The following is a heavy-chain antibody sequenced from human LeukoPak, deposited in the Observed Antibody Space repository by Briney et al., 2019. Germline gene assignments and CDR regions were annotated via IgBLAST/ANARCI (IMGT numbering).Heavy chain of an antibody. CDR3: AKDCHSSGCRDAFDI. Sequence: PGGSLRLSCAASGFTFSHYAMRWVRQAPGKGLEWLSEISGGGEDTYHADSVKGRFTISRDNSKNTLYLQMNSLRAEDTAVYYCAKDCHSSGCRDAFDIWGQGTMVTVSS. D-gene: IGHD6-19*01. V-gene: IGHV3-23*01. J-gene: IGHJ3*02. CDR1: GFTFSHYA. CDR2: ISGGGEDT.